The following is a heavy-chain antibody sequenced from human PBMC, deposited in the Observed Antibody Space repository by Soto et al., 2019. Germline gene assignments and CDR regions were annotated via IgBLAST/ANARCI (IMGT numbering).Heavy chain of an antibody. CDR2: IYYSGST. V-gene: IGHV4-39*01. J-gene: IGHJ4*02. Sequence: QLQLQESGPGLVKPSETLSLTCTVSGGSISSRSYYWGWIRQPPGKGLEWIGSIYYSGSTYYNPSLKSRVTISVDTSKNQFSLKLSSVTAADTAVYYCARSYGDYVSPYFDYWGQGTLVTVSS. D-gene: IGHD4-17*01. CDR1: GGSISSRSYY. CDR3: ARSYGDYVSPYFDY.